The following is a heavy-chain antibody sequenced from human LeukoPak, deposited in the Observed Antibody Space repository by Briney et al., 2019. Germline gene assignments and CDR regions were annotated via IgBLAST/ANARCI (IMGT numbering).Heavy chain of an antibody. V-gene: IGHV3-74*01. Sequence: GGSLRLSCAASGFTFSSYWMHWVRQAPGKGLVWVSRINGDGSSTSYADSVKGRFTISRDNAKNTQYLQMNSLRAEDTAVYYCANNWLGAQNWGQGTLVTVSS. D-gene: IGHD1-20*01. CDR2: INGDGSST. CDR3: ANNWLGAQN. CDR1: GFTFSSYW. J-gene: IGHJ4*02.